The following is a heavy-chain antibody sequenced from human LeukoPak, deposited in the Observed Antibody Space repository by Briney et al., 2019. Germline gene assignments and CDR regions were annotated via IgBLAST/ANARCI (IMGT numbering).Heavy chain of an antibody. V-gene: IGHV3-23*01. CDR1: GFRFGDFA. CDR3: AKVGENVLRIYPHSYYFDS. D-gene: IGHD2-15*01. CDR2: ISGSGANT. Sequence: GGSLRLSCGASGFRFGDFAMSWVRQTPGKGLEWVSGISGSGANTYYAASVKGRFTSSRDNSKNILYLQMFSLRAEDAAVYYCAKVGENVLRIYPHSYYFDSWGQGTLVAVSS. J-gene: IGHJ4*02.